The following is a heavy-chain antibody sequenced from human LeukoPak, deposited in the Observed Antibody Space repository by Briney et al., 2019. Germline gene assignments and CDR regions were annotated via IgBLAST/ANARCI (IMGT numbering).Heavy chain of an antibody. CDR2: ISSSSSYI. J-gene: IGHJ6*03. D-gene: IGHD6-13*01. CDR1: GFTFSSYS. Sequence: GGSLRLSCAASGFTFSSYSMNWVRQAPGKGLEWVSSISSSSSYIYYADSVKGRFTISRDNAKNSLYLQMNSLRAEDTAVYYCARDGPGIAAAGKRGYMDVWGKGTAVTVSS. V-gene: IGHV3-21*01. CDR3: ARDGPGIAAAGKRGYMDV.